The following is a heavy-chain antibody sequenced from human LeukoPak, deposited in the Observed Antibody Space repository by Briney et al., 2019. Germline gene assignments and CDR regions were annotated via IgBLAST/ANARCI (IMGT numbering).Heavy chain of an antibody. CDR2: IYYSGST. D-gene: IGHD6-13*01. Sequence: SETLSLTCTVSGGSISSYYWSWIRQPPGKGLEWIGYIYYSGSTNYNPSLKSRVTISVDTSKNQFSLKLSSVTAADTAVYYCARQAPRAAAGQKIDYWGQGTLVTVSS. CDR1: GGSISSYY. CDR3: ARQAPRAAAGQKIDY. V-gene: IGHV4-59*08. J-gene: IGHJ4*02.